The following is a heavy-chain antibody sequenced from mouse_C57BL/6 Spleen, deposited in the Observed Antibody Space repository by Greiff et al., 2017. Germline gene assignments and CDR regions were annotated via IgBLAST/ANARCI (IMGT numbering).Heavy chain of an antibody. CDR3: AREKIYYGPTKEVYFDY. CDR2: IGPGSGST. Sequence: QVQLQQSGAELVKPGASVKISCKASGYTFTDYYINWVKQRPGQGLAWIGKIGPGSGSTYYNEKFKGKATLTADKSSSTAYMQLSSLTSEDSAVYFCAREKIYYGPTKEVYFDYWGQGTTLTVSS. D-gene: IGHD2-1*01. V-gene: IGHV1-77*01. J-gene: IGHJ2*01. CDR1: GYTFTDYY.